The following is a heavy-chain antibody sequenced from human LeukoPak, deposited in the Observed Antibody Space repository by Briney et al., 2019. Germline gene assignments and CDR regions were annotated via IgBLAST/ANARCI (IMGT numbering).Heavy chain of an antibody. CDR2: IDWDDDK. J-gene: IGHJ4*02. V-gene: IGHV2-70*11. CDR1: GFSLSTSGMC. Sequence: ESGPALAKPTQTLTLTCTFSGFSLSTSGMCVSWIRQPPGKALEWLARIDWDDDKYYSTSLKTRLTISKDTSKNQVVLTMTNMDPVDTATYNCARTSLGYDSSGYDDWGQGTLVTVSS. D-gene: IGHD3-22*01. CDR3: ARTSLGYDSSGYDD.